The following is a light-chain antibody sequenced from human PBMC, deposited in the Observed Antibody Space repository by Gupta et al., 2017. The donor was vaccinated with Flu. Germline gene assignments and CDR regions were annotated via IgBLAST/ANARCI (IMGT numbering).Light chain of an antibody. CDR3: QAWDSSNVV. Sequence: SPGKTASITCSGETLGEKFVAWYQKRPGQSPVLVMFHDTKRPSGIPARFSGSNSGNIATLXVXGTQSIXEADYYCQAWDSSNVVFGGGTKLTVL. CDR1: TLGEKF. V-gene: IGLV3-1*01. J-gene: IGLJ2*01. CDR2: HDT.